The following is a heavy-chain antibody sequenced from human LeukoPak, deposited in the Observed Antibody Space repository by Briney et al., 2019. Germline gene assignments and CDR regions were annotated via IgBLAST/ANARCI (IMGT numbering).Heavy chain of an antibody. V-gene: IGHV3-74*01. CDR3: AKYSTLVAPFYYMDV. D-gene: IGHD5-12*01. J-gene: IGHJ6*03. CDR1: GFSFSSNW. Sequence: GGSLRLSCVGSGFSFSSNWMYWVRQPPGKGLEWVSRISGDGRTPHYAGSVQGRFTVSRDNAKNTLYLQMNSLSAEDTAVYYCAKYSTLVAPFYYMDVWGKGTTVTVSS. CDR2: ISGDGRTP.